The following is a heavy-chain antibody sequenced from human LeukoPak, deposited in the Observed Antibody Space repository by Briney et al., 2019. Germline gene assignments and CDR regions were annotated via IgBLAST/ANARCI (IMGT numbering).Heavy chain of an antibody. D-gene: IGHD3-22*01. V-gene: IGHV1-46*03. J-gene: IGHJ4*02. Sequence: SVKVSCKASGYTFTSYYMHWVRQAPGQGLEWMGIINPSGGSTSYAQKFQGRVTMTRDTSTSTVYMELSSLRSEDTAVYYCAREGRYYYDSSGYFDYWGQGTLVTVSS. CDR1: GYTFTSYY. CDR3: AREGRYYYDSSGYFDY. CDR2: INPSGGST.